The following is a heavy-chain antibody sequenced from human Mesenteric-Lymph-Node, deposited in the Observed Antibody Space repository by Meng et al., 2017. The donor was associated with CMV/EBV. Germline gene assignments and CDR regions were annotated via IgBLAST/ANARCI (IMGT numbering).Heavy chain of an antibody. Sequence: GGSLRLSCAASGFTFSSYWMHWVRQAPGKGLVWVSRINSDGSDTSYADSVKGRFTISRDNAKNTLFLQMNSLRAEDTAVYYCASRGDYPWWFDYWGLGTLVTVPQ. CDR3: ASRGDYPWWFDY. J-gene: IGHJ4*02. V-gene: IGHV3-74*01. D-gene: IGHD4-17*01. CDR1: GFTFSSYW. CDR2: INSDGSDT.